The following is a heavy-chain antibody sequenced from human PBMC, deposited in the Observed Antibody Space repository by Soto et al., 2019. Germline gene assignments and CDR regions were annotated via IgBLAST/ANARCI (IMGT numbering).Heavy chain of an antibody. CDR3: AREKYYYDSSGYYPDAFDN. D-gene: IGHD3-22*01. CDR2: ISYDGSNK. V-gene: IGHV3-30-3*01. J-gene: IGHJ3*02. CDR1: GFTFSSYA. Sequence: QVQLVESGGGVVQPGRSLRLSCAASGFTFSSYAMHWVRQAPGKGLEWVAVISYDGSNKYYADSVKGRFTISRDNSKNTLYLQMNSLRAEDTAVYYCAREKYYYDSSGYYPDAFDNWGQGTMVTVSS.